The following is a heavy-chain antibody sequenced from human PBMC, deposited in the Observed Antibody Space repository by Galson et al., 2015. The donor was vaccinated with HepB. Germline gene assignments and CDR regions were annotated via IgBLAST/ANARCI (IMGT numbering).Heavy chain of an antibody. V-gene: IGHV3-48*04. CDR1: GFTFSSYS. CDR3: ARDLTGYSSTWRRYWFFDH. Sequence: SLRLSCAASGFTFSSYSMNWVRQAPGKGLEWVSFISSSSTTIYYADSVKGRFTISRDDAKNSLYLQMNSLRAEDTAVYYCARDLTGYSSTWRRYWFFDHWGRGTLVTVSS. CDR2: ISSSSTTI. J-gene: IGHJ2*01. D-gene: IGHD6-13*01.